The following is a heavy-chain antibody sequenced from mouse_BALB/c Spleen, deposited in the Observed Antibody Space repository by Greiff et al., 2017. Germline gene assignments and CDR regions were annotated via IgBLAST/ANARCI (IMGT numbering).Heavy chain of an antibody. CDR1: GFSLTSYG. V-gene: IGHV2-9*02. CDR2: IWAGGST. J-gene: IGHJ2*01. CDR3: ARGRDYDGDFDY. D-gene: IGHD2-4*01. Sequence: VKLMESGPGLVAPSQSLSITCTVSGFSLTSYGVHWVRQPPGKGLEWLGVIWAGGSTNYNSALMSRLSISKDNSKSQVFLKMNSLQTDDTAMYYCARGRDYDGDFDYWGQGTTLTVSS.